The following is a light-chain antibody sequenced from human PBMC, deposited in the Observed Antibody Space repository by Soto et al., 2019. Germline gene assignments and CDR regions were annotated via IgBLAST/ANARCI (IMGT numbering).Light chain of an antibody. CDR1: SSDVGGFNY. CDR2: EVS. V-gene: IGLV2-14*01. Sequence: QSALTQPASVSGSPGQSITISCTGTSSDVGGFNYVSWYQQHPGKAPKLMIYEVSNRPSGVSNRFSGSKSGNTASLTISGLPAEDEADYYCRSYTSNSLVVFGGGTKLTVL. CDR3: RSYTSNSLVV. J-gene: IGLJ2*01.